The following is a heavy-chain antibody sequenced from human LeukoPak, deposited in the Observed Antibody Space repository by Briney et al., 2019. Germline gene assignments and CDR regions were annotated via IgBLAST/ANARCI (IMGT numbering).Heavy chain of an antibody. CDR1: GFTFSSYS. CDR2: IRSDSAI. V-gene: IGHV3-48*01. CDR3: AKEAGYSGYDYPDY. Sequence: GGSLRLSCAASGFTFSSYSMNWVRQAPGKGLEWISYIRSDSAIYYTDSVKGRFTISRDNAKNSLYLQMNSLRVEDTAVYYCAKEAGYSGYDYPDYWGQGTLVTVSS. J-gene: IGHJ4*02. D-gene: IGHD5-12*01.